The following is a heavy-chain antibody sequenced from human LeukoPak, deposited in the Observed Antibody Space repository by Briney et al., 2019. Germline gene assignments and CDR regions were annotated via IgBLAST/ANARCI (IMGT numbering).Heavy chain of an antibody. J-gene: IGHJ2*01. V-gene: IGHV4-59*01. CDR2: IHDSGTT. CDR3: ARDPGTSWPYWYFDL. D-gene: IGHD6-13*01. Sequence: SETLSLTCTVSGGSISGYYWSWVRQAPGKGLEWIAYIHDSGTTNNNPSLKSRVTISVDTSNNQLSLILNSVTAADTAVYYCARDPGTSWPYWYFDLWGRGTLVTVSS. CDR1: GGSISGYY.